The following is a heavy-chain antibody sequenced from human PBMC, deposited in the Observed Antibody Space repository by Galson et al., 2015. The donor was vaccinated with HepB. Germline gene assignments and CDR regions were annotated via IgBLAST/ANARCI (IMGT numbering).Heavy chain of an antibody. J-gene: IGHJ4*02. D-gene: IGHD6-13*01. Sequence: SLRLSCAASGFTFSGYSMNWVRQAPGKGLEWVSSISSSSSYIYYADSVKGRFTISRDNAKNSLYLQMNSLRAEDTAVYYCARDSSSWNTFDYWGQGTLVTVSS. CDR1: GFTFSGYS. V-gene: IGHV3-21*01. CDR2: ISSSSSYI. CDR3: ARDSSSWNTFDY.